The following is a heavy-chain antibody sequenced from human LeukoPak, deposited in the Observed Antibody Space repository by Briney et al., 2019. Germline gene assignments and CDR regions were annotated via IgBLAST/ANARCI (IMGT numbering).Heavy chain of an antibody. D-gene: IGHD2-15*01. CDR1: GYTFTGYY. V-gene: IGHV1-2*02. CDR2: INPNSGGT. J-gene: IGHJ5*02. Sequence: ASVKVSCKASGYTFTGYYMHWVRQAPGQGLEWMGWINPNSGGTNYAQKFQGRVTMTRDTSISTAYMELSRLRSDDTAVYYCARRYCSGGSCQHPFDPWGQGTLATVSS. CDR3: ARRYCSGGSCQHPFDP.